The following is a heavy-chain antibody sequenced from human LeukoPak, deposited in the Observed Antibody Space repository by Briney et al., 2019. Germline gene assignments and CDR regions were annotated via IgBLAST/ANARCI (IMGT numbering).Heavy chain of an antibody. CDR2: ISGSGGST. Sequence: GASLRLSCAASGFTFSSYAMSWVRQAPGKGLEWVSAISGSGGSTYYADSVKGRFTISRDNSKNTLYLQMNSLRAEDTAVYYCAKAGGYSGFRLDYWGQGTLVTVSS. CDR1: GFTFSSYA. J-gene: IGHJ4*02. D-gene: IGHD5-12*01. V-gene: IGHV3-23*01. CDR3: AKAGGYSGFRLDY.